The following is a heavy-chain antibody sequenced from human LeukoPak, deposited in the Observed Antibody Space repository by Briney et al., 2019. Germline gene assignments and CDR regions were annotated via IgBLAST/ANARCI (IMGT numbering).Heavy chain of an antibody. Sequence: GGSLRLSCAASGFTFNNAWMSWVRQAPGKGLEWVGRIKSKTDGGTTDYAVPVKGRFTISRDGSKNTLYLQMNSLKTEDAAVYYCTTDFSSAVADTFDYWGQGTLVTVSS. J-gene: IGHJ4*02. V-gene: IGHV3-15*01. D-gene: IGHD6-19*01. CDR3: TTDFSSAVADTFDY. CDR1: GFTFNNAW. CDR2: IKSKTDGGTT.